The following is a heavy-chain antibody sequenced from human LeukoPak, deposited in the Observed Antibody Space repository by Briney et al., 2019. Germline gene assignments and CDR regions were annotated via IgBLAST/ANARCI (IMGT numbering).Heavy chain of an antibody. CDR1: GGSISSSSYY. V-gene: IGHV4-39*07. J-gene: IGHJ2*01. D-gene: IGHD3-10*01. CDR3: AGVVGIAVDRGVSPKWYSDL. Sequence: SETLSLTCTVSGGSISSSSYYWGWIRQPPGKGLEWIGSIYYSGSTYYNPSLKSRVTISVDTSKNQFSLKLSSVTAADTAVYYCAGVVGIAVDRGVSPKWYSDLWGRGAVVTVSS. CDR2: IYYSGST.